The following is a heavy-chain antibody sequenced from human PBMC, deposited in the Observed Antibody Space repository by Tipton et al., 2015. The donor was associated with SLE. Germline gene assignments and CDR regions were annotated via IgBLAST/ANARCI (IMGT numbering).Heavy chain of an antibody. D-gene: IGHD1-1*01. J-gene: IGHJ6*02. CDR3: ARAGDGTTFYYYGMDV. CDR2: ISGSGGST. Sequence: SLRLSCAASGFTFSSYAMSWVRQAPGKGLEWVSAISGSGGSTYYADSVKGRFTISRDNSKNTLYLQMNSLRAEDTAVFYCARAGDGTTFYYYGMDVWGQGTTVTVSS. V-gene: IGHV3-23*01. CDR1: GFTFSSYA.